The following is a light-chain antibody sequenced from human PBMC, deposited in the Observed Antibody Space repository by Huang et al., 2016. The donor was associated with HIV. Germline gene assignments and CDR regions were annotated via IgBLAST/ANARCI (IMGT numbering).Light chain of an antibody. V-gene: IGKV3-11*01. Sequence: EIVLTQSPATLSLSPGERATLSCRASQSVSSYLALYQQKPGQAPRLLIYDASNRATGIPARLSGSGSGTDFTLTISSLEPEDFAVYYCQQRSNWAFGQGTRLEIK. CDR3: QQRSNWA. J-gene: IGKJ5*01. CDR2: DAS. CDR1: QSVSSY.